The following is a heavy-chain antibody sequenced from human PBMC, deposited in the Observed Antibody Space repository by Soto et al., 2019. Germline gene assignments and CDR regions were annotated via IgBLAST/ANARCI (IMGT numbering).Heavy chain of an antibody. CDR3: ARAHYYARDGMDV. V-gene: IGHV1-2*02. CDR2: INPNSGGT. D-gene: IGHD3-22*01. Sequence: ASVKFSCKASGYTFTGYYMHWVRQAPGQGLEWMGWINPNSGGTNYAQKFQGRVTMTRDTSISTAYMELSRLRSDDTAVYYCARAHYYARDGMDVWGQGTTVTVSS. CDR1: GYTFTGYY. J-gene: IGHJ6*02.